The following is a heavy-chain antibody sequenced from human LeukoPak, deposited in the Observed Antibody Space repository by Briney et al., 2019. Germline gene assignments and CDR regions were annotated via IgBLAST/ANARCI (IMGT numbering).Heavy chain of an antibody. D-gene: IGHD1-26*01. J-gene: IGHJ5*02. V-gene: IGHV4-39*01. Sequence: PSETLSLTCTVSGVPLSSSPYYWAWIRQPPGKGLELIGSVYKNGDTYDNPSLKSRVTMSVDTSKNHFSLELRSVTAAETAVYYCARHASGVFDPWGQGTPVTVSS. CDR1: GVPLSSSPYY. CDR2: VYKNGDT. CDR3: ARHASGVFDP.